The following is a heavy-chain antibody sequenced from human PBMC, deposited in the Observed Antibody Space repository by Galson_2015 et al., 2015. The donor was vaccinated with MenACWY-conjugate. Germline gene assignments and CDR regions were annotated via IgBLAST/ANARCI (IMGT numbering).Heavy chain of an antibody. J-gene: IGHJ3*02. CDR1: GGSITSFY. CDR2: VAHAGST. CDR3: ASWEASLNAFDI. D-gene: IGHD1-26*01. V-gene: IGHV4-59*01. Sequence: SETLYLTCTVTGGSITSFYWNWIRQAPGEDLEWIGYVAHAGSTSYKPSLRSRVTMSVDASNSHFSLKLRSVIAADKAVYYCASWEASLNAFDIWGRGTMVTVSS.